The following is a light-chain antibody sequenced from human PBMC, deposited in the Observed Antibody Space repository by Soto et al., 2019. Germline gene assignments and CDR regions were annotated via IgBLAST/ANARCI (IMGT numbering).Light chain of an antibody. CDR3: CSYAGGNTLI. Sequence: QSALTQPASVSGSPGQSITISCTGTNGDVGSYDLVSWYQQYPAKAPKLIIYEVNKRPSGVSNRFSGAKSGNTASLTISGLQTEDEADYDCCSYAGGNTLIFGGGTKLTVL. V-gene: IGLV2-23*02. J-gene: IGLJ2*01. CDR1: NGDVGSYDL. CDR2: EVN.